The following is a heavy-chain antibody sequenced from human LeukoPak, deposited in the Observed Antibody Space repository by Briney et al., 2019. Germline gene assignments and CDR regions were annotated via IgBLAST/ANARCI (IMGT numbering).Heavy chain of an antibody. D-gene: IGHD3-3*01. Sequence: PSETLSLTCAVSGYSISSGYYWGWIRQPPGKGLEWVGSIYHSGSTYYNPSLKSRVTISVDTSKNQFSLKLSSVTAADTAVYYCATHADTTYYDFWSGYSPSYFDYWGQGTVVTVSS. V-gene: IGHV4-38-2*01. CDR3: ATHADTTYYDFWSGYSPSYFDY. J-gene: IGHJ4*02. CDR1: GYSISSGYY. CDR2: IYHSGST.